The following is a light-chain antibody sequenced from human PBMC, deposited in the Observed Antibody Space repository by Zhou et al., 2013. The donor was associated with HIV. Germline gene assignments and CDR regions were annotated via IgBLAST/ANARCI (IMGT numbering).Light chain of an antibody. CDR1: QSVSSN. CDR3: QQRGNWPPFT. J-gene: IGKJ3*01. V-gene: IGKV3-11*01. Sequence: EIVMTQSPATLSVSPGERATLSCRASQSVSSNLAWYQQKPGQAPRLLIYDASNRATGIPARFSGSGSGTDFTLTISSLEPEDFAVYYCQQRGNWPPFTFGPGTKVDIK. CDR2: DAS.